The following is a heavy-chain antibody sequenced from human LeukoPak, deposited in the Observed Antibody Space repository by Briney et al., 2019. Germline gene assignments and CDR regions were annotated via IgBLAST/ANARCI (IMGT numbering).Heavy chain of an antibody. D-gene: IGHD6-13*01. CDR3: AKDKAAAPGTPDDY. CDR1: GFTFDDYA. Sequence: PGGSLRLSCAASGFTFDDYAMHWVRQAPGKGLEWVSGISWNSGSIGYADSVKGRFTISRDNAKNSLYLQMNSLRAEDTALYYCAKDKAAAPGTPDDYWGQGTLVTVSS. J-gene: IGHJ4*02. CDR2: ISWNSGSI. V-gene: IGHV3-9*01.